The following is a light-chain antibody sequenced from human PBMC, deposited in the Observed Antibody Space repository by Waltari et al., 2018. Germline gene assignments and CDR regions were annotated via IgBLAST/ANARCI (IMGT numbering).Light chain of an antibody. J-gene: IGKJ2*01. CDR1: QSVTSRY. V-gene: IGKV3-20*01. CDR3: HQYGSSPYI. CDR2: GAS. Sequence: EIVLTQSPGTLSLSPGERATLSCRASQSVTSRYIAWYQHKPGQPPRLLFYGASSRATGIPDRFSGSGSGTDFTLTISRLEPEDFAVYYCHQYGSSPYIFGQGTKLEIK.